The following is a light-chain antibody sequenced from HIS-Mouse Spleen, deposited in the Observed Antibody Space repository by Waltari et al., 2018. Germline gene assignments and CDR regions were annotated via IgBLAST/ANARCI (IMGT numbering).Light chain of an antibody. CDR1: QSISSY. Sequence: DIQMTQSPSSLPASVGDRVTITCRASQSISSYLNCYQQKPGKAPKLLIYAASSLQSGVPSRFSGSGSGTDFTLTISSLQPEDFATYYCQQSYSTPPMYTFGQGTKLEIK. J-gene: IGKJ2*01. V-gene: IGKV1-39*01. CDR3: QQSYSTPPMYT. CDR2: AAS.